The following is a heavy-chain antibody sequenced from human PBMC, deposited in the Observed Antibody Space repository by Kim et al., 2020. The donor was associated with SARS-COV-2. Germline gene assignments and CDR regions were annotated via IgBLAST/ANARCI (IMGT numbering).Heavy chain of an antibody. CDR3: AKGSFEFLEPNYYYGMDV. Sequence: GGSLRLSCAASGFTFSSYGMHWVRQAPGKGLEWVAVISYDGSNKYYADSVKGRFTISRDNSKNTLYLQMNSLRAEDTAVYYCAKGSFEFLEPNYYYGMDVWGQGTTVTVSS. CDR2: ISYDGSNK. J-gene: IGHJ6*02. CDR1: GFTFSSYG. V-gene: IGHV3-30*18. D-gene: IGHD3-3*01.